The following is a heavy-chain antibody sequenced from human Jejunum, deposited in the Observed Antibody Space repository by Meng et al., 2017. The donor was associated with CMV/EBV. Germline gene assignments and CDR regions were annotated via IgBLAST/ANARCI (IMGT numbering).Heavy chain of an antibody. CDR2: IGWNSGDI. Sequence: SGFRLDEYVMHWVRQAPGKGMEWGSSIGWNSGDIGYADSVKGRFTISRDNAKNSLYLQMNSLRAEDTTLYYCAKDMGDYHHAFDSWGQGTMVTVSS. CDR1: GFRLDEYV. J-gene: IGHJ3*02. D-gene: IGHD1-26*01. CDR3: AKDMGDYHHAFDS. V-gene: IGHV3-9*01.